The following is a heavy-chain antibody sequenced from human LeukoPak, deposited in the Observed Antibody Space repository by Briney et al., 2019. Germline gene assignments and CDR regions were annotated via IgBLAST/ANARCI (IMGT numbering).Heavy chain of an antibody. CDR3: AKSRASSGVAPAGYDY. V-gene: IGHV3-23*01. J-gene: IGHJ4*02. CDR1: GFTFSSYS. D-gene: IGHD6-13*01. CDR2: ISGSGGST. Sequence: GGSLRLSCAASGFTFSSYSMTWVRQAPGQGLEWVSSISGSGGSTYHADSVKGWFTISRDISKNTLYLQMNSLRAEDTAAYYCAKSRASSGVAPAGYDYWGQGTLVTVSS.